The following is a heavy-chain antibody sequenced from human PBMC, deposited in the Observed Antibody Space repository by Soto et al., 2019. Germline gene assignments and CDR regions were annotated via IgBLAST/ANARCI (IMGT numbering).Heavy chain of an antibody. J-gene: IGHJ6*03. V-gene: IGHV3-7*01. Sequence: GGSLRLSCAASGFTFSSYWMSWVRQAPGKGLEWVANIKQDGSEKYYVDSVKGRFTISRDNAKNSLYLQMNSLRAEDTAVHYCARNVNYYGSGSYYNDPFFDYYYYMDVWGKGTTVTVSS. CDR3: ARNVNYYGSGSYYNDPFFDYYYYMDV. CDR1: GFTFSSYW. CDR2: IKQDGSEK. D-gene: IGHD3-10*01.